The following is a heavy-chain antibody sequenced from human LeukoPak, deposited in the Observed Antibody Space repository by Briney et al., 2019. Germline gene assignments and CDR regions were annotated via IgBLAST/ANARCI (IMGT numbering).Heavy chain of an antibody. CDR3: AELGITMIGGV. Sequence: GGSLRLSCAACGFTFSSYDMHWVRHATGKGLEWVSAIGTAGDTYYPGSVKGRFTISRDNAKNSLYLQMNSLRAEDTAVYYCAELGITMIGGVWGKGTTVTISS. CDR2: IGTAGDT. V-gene: IGHV3-13*01. CDR1: GFTFSSYD. D-gene: IGHD3-10*02. J-gene: IGHJ6*04.